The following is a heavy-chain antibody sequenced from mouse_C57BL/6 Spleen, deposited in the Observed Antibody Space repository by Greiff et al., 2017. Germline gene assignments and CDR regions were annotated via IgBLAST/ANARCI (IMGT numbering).Heavy chain of an antibody. CDR1: GYTFTSYT. V-gene: IGHV1-4*01. CDR3: ARPPNYDYDEGAWFAY. D-gene: IGHD2-4*01. CDR2: INPSSGYT. J-gene: IGHJ3*01. Sequence: QVQLQQSGAELARPGASVKMSCKASGYTFTSYTMHWVKQRPGQGLEWIGYINPSSGYTKYNQKFKDKATLTADKSSSTAYMQLSSLTSEDSAVXYCARPPNYDYDEGAWFAYWGQGTLVTVSA.